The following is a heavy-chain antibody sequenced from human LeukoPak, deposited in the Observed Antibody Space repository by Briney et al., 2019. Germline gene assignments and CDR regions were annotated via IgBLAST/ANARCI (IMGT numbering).Heavy chain of an antibody. D-gene: IGHD6-19*01. CDR1: GESFSLYY. CDR3: ARDWYASASYGLDV. Sequence: SETLSLTCAVHGESFSLYYWAWIRQSPQKGLEWIGEINRDGTTNYNPSLKSRVTISVDTSKNQFSLTLPSVTAADTAVYFCARDWYASASYGLDVLGQGTTVTVSS. CDR2: INRDGTT. J-gene: IGHJ6*02. V-gene: IGHV4-34*01.